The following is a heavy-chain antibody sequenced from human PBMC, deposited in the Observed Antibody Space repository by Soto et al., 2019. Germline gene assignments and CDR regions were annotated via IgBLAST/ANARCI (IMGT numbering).Heavy chain of an antibody. J-gene: IGHJ6*03. CDR2: IKQDGSEK. CDR1: GFTFSSYW. CDR3: ARVGIYSNYHAPYYYYYMDV. Sequence: PGGSLRLSCAASGFTFSSYWMSWVRQAPGKGLEWVANIKQDGSEKYYVDSVKGRFTISRDNAKNSLYLQMNSLRAEDTAVYYCARVGIYSNYHAPYYYYYMDVWGKGTTVTVSS. V-gene: IGHV3-7*01. D-gene: IGHD4-4*01.